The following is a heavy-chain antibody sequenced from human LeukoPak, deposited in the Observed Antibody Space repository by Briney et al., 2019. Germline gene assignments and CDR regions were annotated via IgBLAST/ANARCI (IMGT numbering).Heavy chain of an antibody. CDR1: GFTFSRHA. V-gene: IGHV3-23*01. CDR3: ARRADYVHDFYYMDV. CDR2: ISHGGDST. J-gene: IGHJ6*03. D-gene: IGHD4-17*01. Sequence: GGSLRLSCTASGFTFSRHAMSWVRQAPGKGLEWVSAISHGGDSTYYADSVKGRFTISRENSENTLYLEMHSLRAEDTAVYFCARRADYVHDFYYMDVWGKGTTVTVSS.